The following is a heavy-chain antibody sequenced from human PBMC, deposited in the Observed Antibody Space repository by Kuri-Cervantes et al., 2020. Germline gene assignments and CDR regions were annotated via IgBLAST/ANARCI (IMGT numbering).Heavy chain of an antibody. V-gene: IGHV4-59*01. CDR2: IYYSGST. Sequence: SETLSLTCTVSGGSISSYYWSWIRQPPGKGLEWIGYIYYSGSTNYNPSLKSRVTISVDTSKNQFSLKLGSVTAADTAVYYCARDARDDAFDIWGQGTMVTVSS. CDR3: ARDARDDAFDI. J-gene: IGHJ3*02. CDR1: GGSISSYY.